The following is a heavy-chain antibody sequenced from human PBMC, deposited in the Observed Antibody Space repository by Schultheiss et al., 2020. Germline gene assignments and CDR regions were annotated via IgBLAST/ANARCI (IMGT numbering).Heavy chain of an antibody. CDR2: ISSSSSYI. CDR1: GFTFSSYA. J-gene: IGHJ6*02. V-gene: IGHV3-21*05. D-gene: IGHD3-16*01. Sequence: GGSLRLSCAASGFTFSSYAMHWVRQAPGKGLEWISYISSSSSYIYYADSVKGRFTISRDNAKNSLYLQMNSLRAEDTAVYYCARGGIPVWGQGTTVTVSS. CDR3: ARGGIPV.